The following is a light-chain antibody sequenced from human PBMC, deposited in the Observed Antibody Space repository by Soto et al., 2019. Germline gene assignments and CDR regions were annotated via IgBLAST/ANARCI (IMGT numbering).Light chain of an antibody. V-gene: IGKV3-15*01. CDR1: QSVNSN. CDR2: GAS. Sequence: EVVMTQSPATLSVSPGERATLSCRASQSVNSNLAWYQQKPGQAPRLLIHGASTRATGIPARFSGSGFGTEFILTISSLQSEDFAIYYCQQYNNWLWTFGQGTKVE. CDR3: QQYNNWLWT. J-gene: IGKJ1*01.